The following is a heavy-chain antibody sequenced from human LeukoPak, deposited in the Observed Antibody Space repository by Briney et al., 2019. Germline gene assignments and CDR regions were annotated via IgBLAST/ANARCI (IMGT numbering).Heavy chain of an antibody. Sequence: ASVKLSCKASGYTFTGYYMHWVRQAPGQGLEWMGWINPSSGGTNYAQKFQGRVTMTRATSISTAYMELSRLRSDDTAVYYCARDPFDYYDSSGQVDWGQGTLVTVSS. CDR2: INPSSGGT. J-gene: IGHJ4*02. V-gene: IGHV1-2*02. CDR1: GYTFTGYY. CDR3: ARDPFDYYDSSGQVD. D-gene: IGHD3-22*01.